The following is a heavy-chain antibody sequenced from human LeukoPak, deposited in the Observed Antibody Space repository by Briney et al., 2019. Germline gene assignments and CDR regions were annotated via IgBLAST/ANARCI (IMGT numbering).Heavy chain of an antibody. V-gene: IGHV1-18*01. D-gene: IGHD1-7*01. CDR3: ARGRDWNYAFAY. J-gene: IGHJ4*02. CDR1: GYTFTSYG. CDR2: ISASKGYT. Sequence: ASVKVSCKASGYTFTSYGFCWVRRAPGQGLEWMVWISASKGYTNYAQKFQGRVTMTTDTSTSTAYMELRSLRFDDTALYYCARGRDWNYAFAYWGRGTLVSVSS.